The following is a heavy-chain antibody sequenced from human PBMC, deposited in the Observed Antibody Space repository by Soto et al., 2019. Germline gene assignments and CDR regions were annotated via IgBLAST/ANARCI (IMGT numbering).Heavy chain of an antibody. CDR1: GFTFSSAW. CDR2: IKSKVDGETT. J-gene: IGHJ4*02. Sequence: EVQLVESGGGLVKSGGSLRVSCAASGFTFSSAWMTWVRQAPGKGLEWVGRIKSKVDGETTDYAAPVKGRLTISRDDSESTLYLQMISLKSEDTAVYDCAADVPSQGRGEFDYWGQGILVTVSS. V-gene: IGHV3-15*07. CDR3: AADVPSQGRGEFDY.